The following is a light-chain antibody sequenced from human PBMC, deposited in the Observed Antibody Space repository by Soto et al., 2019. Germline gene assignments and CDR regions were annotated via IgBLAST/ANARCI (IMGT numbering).Light chain of an antibody. CDR3: QQHDILPIT. V-gene: IGKV3-15*01. Sequence: EIVMTQSPATLSVSPGERATLSCRASQSVGSNLAWYQQTPGQAPRLLIYGASTRATGIPARFSGSESGADFTLTISSLESEDFALYYCQQHDILPITFGQGTRLEIK. CDR1: QSVGSN. J-gene: IGKJ5*01. CDR2: GAS.